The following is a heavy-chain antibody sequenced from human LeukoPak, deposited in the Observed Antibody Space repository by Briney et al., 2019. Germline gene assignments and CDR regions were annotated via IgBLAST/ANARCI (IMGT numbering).Heavy chain of an antibody. Sequence: PSETLSLTCTVSGGSMTNFYWGWIRQPPGMGLEWIGYIYYSGSTYYNPSLKSRVTISVDTSKNQFSLKLSSVTAADTAVYYCARAEAVYYYYMDVWGKGTTVTVSS. V-gene: IGHV4-59*08. CDR1: GGSMTNFY. J-gene: IGHJ6*03. CDR2: IYYSGST. CDR3: ARAEAVYYYYMDV.